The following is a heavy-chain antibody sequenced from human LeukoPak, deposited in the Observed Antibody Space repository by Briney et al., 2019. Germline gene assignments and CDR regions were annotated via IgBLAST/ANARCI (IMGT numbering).Heavy chain of an antibody. Sequence: ASVTVSCKASGYTFSGYYIHWVRQAPGQGLEWMGWINPNSGGTNYAQKFQGRVTMTRDTSISTAYMELSRLRSDDTAMYYCARDTWDYEISGFSYWGQGTLVTVSS. CDR3: ARDTWDYEISGFSY. D-gene: IGHD3-22*01. CDR2: INPNSGGT. CDR1: GYTFSGYY. V-gene: IGHV1-2*02. J-gene: IGHJ4*02.